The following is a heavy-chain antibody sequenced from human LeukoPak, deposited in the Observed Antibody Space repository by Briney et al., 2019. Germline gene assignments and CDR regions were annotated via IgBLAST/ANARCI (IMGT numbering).Heavy chain of an antibody. D-gene: IGHD3-9*01. J-gene: IGHJ1*01. CDR1: GGSFSGYY. CDR2: INHSGST. V-gene: IGHV4-34*01. Sequence: PSETLSLTCAVYGGSFSGYYWSWIRQPPGKGLEWIGEINHSGSTNYNPSLKSRVTISVDTSKNQFSLKLSSVTAADTAVYYCARVDYDILTGYYNAEYFQHWGQGTLVTVSS. CDR3: ARVDYDILTGYYNAEYFQH.